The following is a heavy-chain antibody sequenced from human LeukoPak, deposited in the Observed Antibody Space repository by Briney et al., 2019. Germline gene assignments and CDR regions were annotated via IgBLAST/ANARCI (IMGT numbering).Heavy chain of an antibody. CDR1: GFTFNTYT. J-gene: IGHJ6*02. V-gene: IGHV3-48*01. CDR3: ARAYSNYGGGSYYYGMDV. CDR2: ISGSSGII. D-gene: IGHD4-11*01. Sequence: GGSLRLSCAASGFTFNTYTMNWVRQAPGKGLEWVSYISGSSGIIDYADSVRGRFTISRDNAKNSLYLQMNSLRAEDTAVYYCARAYSNYGGGSYYYGMDVWGQGTTVTVSS.